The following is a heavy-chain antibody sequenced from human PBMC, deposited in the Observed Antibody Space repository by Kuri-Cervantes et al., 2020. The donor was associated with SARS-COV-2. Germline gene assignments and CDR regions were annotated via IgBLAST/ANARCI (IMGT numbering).Heavy chain of an antibody. D-gene: IGHD2-8*01. CDR1: GGSISSSNW. J-gene: IGHJ5*02. Sequence: SETLSLTCAVSGGSISSSNWWSWVRQPPGKGLEWIGEIYLSGSTNYNPSLKSRVTISVDKSKNQFSLKLSSVTAADTAVYYCARVRDIVLMVYAIRGWFDPWGQGTLVTVSS. CDR2: IYLSGST. CDR3: ARVRDIVLMVYAIRGWFDP. V-gene: IGHV4-4*02.